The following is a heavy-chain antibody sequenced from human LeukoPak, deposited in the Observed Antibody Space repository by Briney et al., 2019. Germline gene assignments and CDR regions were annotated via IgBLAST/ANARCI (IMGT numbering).Heavy chain of an antibody. V-gene: IGHV4-38-2*01. Sequence: PSETLSLTCAVSGYSISSGYYWGWIRQPPGKGLEWIGSIYHSGSTYYNPSLKSRVTISVDTSKNQFSLKLSSVTAADTAVYYCARRWLGLSGYDHLDYWGQGTLVTVSS. CDR1: GYSISSGYY. CDR2: IYHSGST. D-gene: IGHD5-12*01. J-gene: IGHJ4*02. CDR3: ARRWLGLSGYDHLDY.